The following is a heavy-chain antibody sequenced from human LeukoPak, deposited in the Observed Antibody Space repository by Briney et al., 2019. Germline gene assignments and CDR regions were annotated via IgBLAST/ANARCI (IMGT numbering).Heavy chain of an antibody. Sequence: GGSLRLSCAASGFTFSSYGMHWVRQAPGKGLEWVSAISGSGGSTYYADSVKGRFTISRDNSKNTLYLQMNSLRAEDTAVYYCARESNPNYYGSAEYYYGMDVWGQGTTVTVSS. D-gene: IGHD3-10*01. CDR1: GFTFSSYG. CDR2: ISGSGGST. CDR3: ARESNPNYYGSAEYYYGMDV. V-gene: IGHV3-23*01. J-gene: IGHJ6*02.